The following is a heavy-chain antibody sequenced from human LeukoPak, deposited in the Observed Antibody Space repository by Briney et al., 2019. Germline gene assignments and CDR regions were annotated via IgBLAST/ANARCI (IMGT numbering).Heavy chain of an antibody. CDR1: GGSISSSSYY. J-gene: IGHJ4*02. CDR3: ARIPPARIVGATAPWGY. V-gene: IGHV4-39*07. Sequence: SETLSLTCTVSGGSISSSSYYWGWIRQPPGKGLEWIGSIYYSGSTYYNPSLKSRVTISVDTSKNQFSLKLSSVTAADTAVYYCARIPPARIVGATAPWGYWGQGTLVTVSS. CDR2: IYYSGST. D-gene: IGHD1-26*01.